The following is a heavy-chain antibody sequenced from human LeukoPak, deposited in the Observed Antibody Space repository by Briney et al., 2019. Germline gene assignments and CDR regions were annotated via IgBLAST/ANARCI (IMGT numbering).Heavy chain of an antibody. CDR1: GYRFTNYW. CDR3: SRRAYCAGDCYSPPFSFDY. D-gene: IGHD2-21*02. Sequence: GESLRISCKGSGYRFTNYWISWVRQMPGKGLEWMGIIYPGDSNTIYSPSFQGQVTMSADKSISTAYLQWSSLKASDTAIYFCSRRAYCAGDCYSPPFSFDYWGQGTLVTVSS. V-gene: IGHV5-51*01. J-gene: IGHJ4*02. CDR2: IYPGDSNT.